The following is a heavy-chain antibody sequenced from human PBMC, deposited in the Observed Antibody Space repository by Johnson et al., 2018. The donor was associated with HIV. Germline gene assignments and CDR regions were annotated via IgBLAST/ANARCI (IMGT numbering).Heavy chain of an antibody. Sequence: QVQLVESGGGVVQPGRSLRLSCAASGFTFSSYGMHWVSQAPGKGLEWVAVIWYDGSNKYYADSVKGRFTISRDNSKNTLYLQMNSLRAEDTAVYDCAELRFSEGIVGAGRDAFDIWGQGTMVTVSS. D-gene: IGHD1-26*01. CDR3: AELRFSEGIVGAGRDAFDI. V-gene: IGHV3-33*06. CDR1: GFTFSSYG. CDR2: IWYDGSNK. J-gene: IGHJ3*02.